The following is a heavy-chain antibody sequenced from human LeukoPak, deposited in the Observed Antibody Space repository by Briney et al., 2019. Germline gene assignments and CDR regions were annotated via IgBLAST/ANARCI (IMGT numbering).Heavy chain of an antibody. CDR2: INGDGRNI. V-gene: IGHV3-21*01. Sequence: GGSLRLSCAASGFTFSSYAMSWVRQAPGKGLVWVSRINGDGRNINYADSVKGRFTISRDNAKNSLYLQMNSLRAEDTAVYYCAREDASTAMVYWGQGTLVTVSS. CDR1: GFTFSSYA. D-gene: IGHD5-18*01. CDR3: AREDASTAMVY. J-gene: IGHJ4*02.